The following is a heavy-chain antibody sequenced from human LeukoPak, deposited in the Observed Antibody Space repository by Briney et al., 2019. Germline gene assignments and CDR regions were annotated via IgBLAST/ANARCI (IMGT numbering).Heavy chain of an antibody. V-gene: IGHV3-7*01. CDR2: INKDGSER. J-gene: IGHJ4*02. Sequence: GGSLRLSCAASGFTFSGYWMSWVRQAPGKGLEWVANINKDGSERYNVDSVKGRFTISRDNANKSLYQQMNSLRAEDTSVYYCARESKGRSKIDYWGQGTLVTVSS. CDR3: ARESKGRSKIDY. CDR1: GFTFSGYW. D-gene: IGHD4-17*01.